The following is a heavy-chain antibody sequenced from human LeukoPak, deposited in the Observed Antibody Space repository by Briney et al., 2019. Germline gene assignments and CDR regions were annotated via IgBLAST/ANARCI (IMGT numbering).Heavy chain of an antibody. CDR3: ARSGEGGAY. Sequence: SETLSLTCAVYGGSFSGYYWSWIRRPPGKGLEWIGEINHSGGTNYNPSLKSRVTISGDTSKNQFSLNLSSVTAADTAVYYCARSGEGGAYWGQGTLVTVSS. CDR1: GGSFSGYY. J-gene: IGHJ4*02. CDR2: INHSGGT. D-gene: IGHD2-15*01. V-gene: IGHV4-34*01.